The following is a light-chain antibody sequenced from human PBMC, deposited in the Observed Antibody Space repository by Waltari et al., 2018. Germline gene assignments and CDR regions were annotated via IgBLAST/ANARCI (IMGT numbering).Light chain of an antibody. V-gene: IGKV1-39*01. CDR3: QQSYHMPWT. CDR2: GAS. J-gene: IGKJ1*01. CDR1: YSISSY. Sequence: DIQLNQSPSSLSASVGDRVAITCRSSYSISSYLNWYQQKPGKAPSLLISGASSLEGGVSSRFSGSGSGTEFTLSITSLQPDDIATYFCQQSYHMPWTFGQGTRVEIE.